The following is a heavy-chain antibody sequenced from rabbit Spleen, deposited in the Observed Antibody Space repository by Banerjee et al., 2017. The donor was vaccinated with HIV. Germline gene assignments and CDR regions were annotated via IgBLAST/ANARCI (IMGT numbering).Heavy chain of an antibody. Sequence: QEQLVESGGGLVKPEGSLKLSCTASGFSFSNKAVMCWVRQAPGKGLEWIGYIEPIFRNTYYASWVNGRFTISSHNAQNTLFLQLSSLTAADTATYFCARDYSSSGWSFYLWGQGTLVTVS. CDR2: IEPIFRNT. CDR3: ARDYSSSGWSFYL. D-gene: IGHD1-1*01. CDR1: GFSFSNKA. V-gene: IGHV1S47*01. J-gene: IGHJ4*01.